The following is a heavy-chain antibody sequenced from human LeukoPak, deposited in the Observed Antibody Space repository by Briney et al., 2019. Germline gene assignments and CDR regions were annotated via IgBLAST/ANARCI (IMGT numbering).Heavy chain of an antibody. CDR3: AREASDIVATIPYFDY. CDR1: GYTFTRYG. D-gene: IGHD5-12*01. J-gene: IGHJ4*02. CDR2: ISAYNGTT. V-gene: IGHV1-18*01. Sequence: GASVKVSCKASGYTFTRYGISWVRQAPGQGLEWMGWISAYNGTTNYAQKLQGRVTMTTDTSTSTAYMELRSLRSDDTAVYYSAREASDIVATIPYFDYWGQGTLVIVSS.